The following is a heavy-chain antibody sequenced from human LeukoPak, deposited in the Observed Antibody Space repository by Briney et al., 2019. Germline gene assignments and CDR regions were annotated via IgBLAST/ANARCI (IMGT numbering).Heavy chain of an antibody. CDR2: ISWNSGSI. J-gene: IGHJ5*02. Sequence: GGSLRLSCAASGFTFDDYAMHWVRQAPGKGLEWVSGISWNSGSIGYADSVKGRFTISRDNAKNSLYLQMNSLRAEDTAVYYCARDLAAGGYDFWSGYYGHWFDPWGQGTLVTVSS. CDR1: GFTFDDYA. D-gene: IGHD3-3*01. V-gene: IGHV3-9*01. CDR3: ARDLAAGGYDFWSGYYGHWFDP.